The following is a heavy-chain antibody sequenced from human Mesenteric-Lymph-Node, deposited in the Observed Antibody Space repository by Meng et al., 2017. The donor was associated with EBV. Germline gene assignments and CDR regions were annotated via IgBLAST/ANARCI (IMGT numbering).Heavy chain of an antibody. D-gene: IGHD1-26*01. J-gene: IGHJ4*02. V-gene: IGHV3-74*01. Sequence: VHSGEAGGGLVQPGGSLRLSCEASVFTVSTSWMHWVRQVPGKGLVWVSRINGDASNIKYADSVKGRFTISRDNAKNTLYLDMNSLSAEDTAIYYCTRGGSPFYWGQGTLVTVSS. CDR3: TRGGSPFY. CDR2: INGDASNI. CDR1: VFTVSTSW.